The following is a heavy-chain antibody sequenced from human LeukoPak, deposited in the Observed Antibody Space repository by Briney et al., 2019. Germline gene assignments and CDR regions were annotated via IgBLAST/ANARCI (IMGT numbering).Heavy chain of an antibody. D-gene: IGHD3-3*01. CDR1: GGSFSGYY. J-gene: IGHJ4*02. V-gene: IGHV4-34*01. CDR3: ARGRYYDFWSGYYAAFDY. Sequence: SETLSLTCAVYGGSFSGYYWSWIRQPPGKGLEWIGEINHSGSTNYNPSLKSRVTISVDTSKNQFSLKLSSVTAADTAVYYCARGRYYDFWSGYYAAFDYWGQGTLVTVSS. CDR2: INHSGST.